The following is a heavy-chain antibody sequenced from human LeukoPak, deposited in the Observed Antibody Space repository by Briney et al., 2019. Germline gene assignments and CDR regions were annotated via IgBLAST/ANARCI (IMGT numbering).Heavy chain of an antibody. J-gene: IGHJ4*02. D-gene: IGHD7-27*01. CDR1: GYTFTGNY. CDR2: INPNSGGT. CDR3: ARVTYWGPEGDYYFDY. V-gene: IGHV1-2*02. Sequence: ASVKVSCKASGYTFTGNYMHWVRQAPGQGPEWMGWINPNSGGTNYAQKFQGRVTVTRDTSISTAYMELSRLTSDDRAVYYCARVTYWGPEGDYYFDYCGQGTLVTVSS.